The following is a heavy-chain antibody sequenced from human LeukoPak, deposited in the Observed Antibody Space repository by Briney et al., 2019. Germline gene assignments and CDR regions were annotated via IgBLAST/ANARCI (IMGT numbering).Heavy chain of an antibody. D-gene: IGHD3-10*01. CDR2: IYYSGST. CDR1: GGSISSGGYY. J-gene: IGHJ5*02. CDR3: ARATPGTMRRFDP. Sequence: PSQTLSLTCTVSGGSISSGGYYWSWIRQHPGKGLEWIGYIYYSGSTYYNPPLKSRVTISVDTSKNQFSLKLSSVTAADTAVYYCARATPGTMRRFDPWGQGTLVTVSS. V-gene: IGHV4-31*03.